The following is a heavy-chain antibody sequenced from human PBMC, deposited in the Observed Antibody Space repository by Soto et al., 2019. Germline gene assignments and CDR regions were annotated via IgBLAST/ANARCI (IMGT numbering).Heavy chain of an antibody. V-gene: IGHV4-39*01. Sequence: QLQLQESGPGLVKPSETLSLTCFVSGDSVSSASYYWGWVRQPPGKGLEWIGSVYYSGSTHYSPSLKSRVTMSVDTSKNEFSLKLNSVTAADTAVYLCARHPTILPLPTYATHYFESWGQGALVTVSS. CDR1: GDSVSSASYY. CDR2: VYYSGST. CDR3: ARHPTILPLPTYATHYFES. J-gene: IGHJ4*02. D-gene: IGHD2-2*01.